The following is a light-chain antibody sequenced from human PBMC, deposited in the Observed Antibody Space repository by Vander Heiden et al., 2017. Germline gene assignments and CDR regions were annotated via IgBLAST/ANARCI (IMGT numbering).Light chain of an antibody. CDR2: DNF. V-gene: IGLV6-57*02. CDR3: QSYDHINVV. CDR1: SGRIASNY. J-gene: IGLJ2*01. Sequence: LMLIHPPSASESPGETVTISCAGSSGRIASNYVQWYPHPPCTAPTTVIYDNFQRPAGVPDRFSASIDSSSNSAALTISGLKTEDEANYYCQSYDHINVVFGGGTKLTVL.